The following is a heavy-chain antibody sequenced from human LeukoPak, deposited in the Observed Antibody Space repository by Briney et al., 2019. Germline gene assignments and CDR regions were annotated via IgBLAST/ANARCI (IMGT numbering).Heavy chain of an antibody. V-gene: IGHV3-7*01. D-gene: IGHD3/OR15-3a*01. Sequence: GGSLRLSCAASGFTFSSYWMSWVRQAPGKGLEWVANIKQDGSEKYYVVSVKGRFTISRDNAKNSLYLQMNSLRAEDTAVYYCARVRSLDYYYYYYGMDVWGQGTTVTVSS. CDR2: IKQDGSEK. CDR1: GFTFSSYW. CDR3: ARVRSLDYYYYYYGMDV. J-gene: IGHJ6*02.